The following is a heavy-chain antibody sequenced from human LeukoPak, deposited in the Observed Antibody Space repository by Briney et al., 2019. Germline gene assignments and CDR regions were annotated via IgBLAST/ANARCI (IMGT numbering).Heavy chain of an antibody. V-gene: IGHV1-2*02. Sequence: GASVKVSCKASGYTFIDYYIYWVRQAPGQGLEWMGWINPKSGGTNYAQKFQGRVTMTRDTSISTAYMELIRLRSDDTAVYYCARGYSSGWYDGMDVWGQGTTATVSS. CDR1: GYTFIDYY. CDR2: INPKSGGT. CDR3: ARGYSSGWYDGMDV. J-gene: IGHJ6*02. D-gene: IGHD6-19*01.